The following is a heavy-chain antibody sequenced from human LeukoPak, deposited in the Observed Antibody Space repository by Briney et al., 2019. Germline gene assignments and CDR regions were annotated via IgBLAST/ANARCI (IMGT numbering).Heavy chain of an antibody. D-gene: IGHD3-3*01. V-gene: IGHV3-21*01. CDR1: GFTFSSYA. CDR2: ISSSSSYI. J-gene: IGHJ4*02. Sequence: GGSLRLSCAASGFTFSSYAMSWVRQAPGKGLEWVSSISSSSSYIYYADSVKGRFTISRDNAKNSLYLQMNSLRAEDTAVYYCARGQVLRFLEWLLELDYWGQGTLVTVSS. CDR3: ARGQVLRFLEWLLELDY.